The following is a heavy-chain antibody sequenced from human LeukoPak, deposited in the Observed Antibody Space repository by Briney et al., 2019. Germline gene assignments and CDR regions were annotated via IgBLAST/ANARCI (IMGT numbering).Heavy chain of an antibody. V-gene: IGHV3-7*05. Sequence: GGSLRLSCAASGFTFSNYWMIWVRQAPGKGLEWVANIQQDGGQKRYADSVRGRFTVSRDNAQTSLYLHMNSLRAEDTAVYYCARASNPWLQLSWGQGTLVTISS. D-gene: IGHD5-24*01. CDR2: IQQDGGQK. CDR3: ARASNPWLQLS. J-gene: IGHJ4*02. CDR1: GFTFSNYW.